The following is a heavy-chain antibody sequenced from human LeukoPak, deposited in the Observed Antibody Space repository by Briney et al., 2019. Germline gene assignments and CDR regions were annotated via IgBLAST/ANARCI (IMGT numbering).Heavy chain of an antibody. CDR1: GFTFSSYA. CDR2: IWYDGSNK. Sequence: PGGSLRLSCAASGFTFSSYAMSWVRQAPGKGLEWVAVIWYDGSNKYYADSVKGRFTISRDNSKNTLDLQMNSLRAEDTAVYYCARAPTPILWFGELSNAGIDYWGQGTLVTVSS. J-gene: IGHJ4*02. V-gene: IGHV3-33*08. CDR3: ARAPTPILWFGELSNAGIDY. D-gene: IGHD3-10*01.